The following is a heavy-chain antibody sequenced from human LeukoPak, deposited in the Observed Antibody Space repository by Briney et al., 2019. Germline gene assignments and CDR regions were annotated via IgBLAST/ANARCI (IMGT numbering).Heavy chain of an antibody. CDR3: ARDGQLVSNEIPYYYYYMDV. Sequence: GGSLRLSCAASGFTFSSYGMSWVRQAPGKGLEWVANIKQDGSEEYYVDSVKGRFTISRDNAKNSLYLQMNSLRAEDTAVYYCARDGQLVSNEIPYYYYYMDVWGKGTTVTVSS. CDR2: IKQDGSEE. CDR1: GFTFSSYG. V-gene: IGHV3-7*01. D-gene: IGHD6-6*01. J-gene: IGHJ6*03.